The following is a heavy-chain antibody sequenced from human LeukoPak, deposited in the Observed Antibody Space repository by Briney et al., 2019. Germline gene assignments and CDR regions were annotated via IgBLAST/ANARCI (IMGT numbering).Heavy chain of an antibody. CDR3: ARSPGEGYDYVWGSYRPYYFDY. CDR1: GYTFTSYG. J-gene: IGHJ4*02. CDR2: ISAHNGNT. Sequence: ASVKVSCKASGYTFTSYGISWVRQAPGQGLEWMGWISAHNGNTNYAQKLQGRVTMTTDTSTSTAYMELRSLRSDDTAVYYCARSPGEGYDYVWGSYRPYYFDYWGQGTLVTVSS. V-gene: IGHV1-18*01. D-gene: IGHD3-16*02.